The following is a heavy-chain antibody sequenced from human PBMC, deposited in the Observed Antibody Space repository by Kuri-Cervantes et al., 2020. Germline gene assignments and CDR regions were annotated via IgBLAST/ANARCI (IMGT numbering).Heavy chain of an antibody. CDR3: TRGRPRVDWFDP. Sequence: SETLSLTCAVYGGSFSGYYWRWIRQPPGKGLEWIGEINHSGSTNYNPSLKSRVTISVDTSKNQFSLKLSSVTAADTAVYYCTRGRPRVDWFDPWGQGTLVTVSS. CDR2: INHSGST. CDR1: GGSFSGYY. J-gene: IGHJ5*02. V-gene: IGHV4-34*01.